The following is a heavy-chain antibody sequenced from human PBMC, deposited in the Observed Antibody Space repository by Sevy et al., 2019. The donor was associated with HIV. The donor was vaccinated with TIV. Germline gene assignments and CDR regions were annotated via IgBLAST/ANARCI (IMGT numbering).Heavy chain of an antibody. J-gene: IGHJ4*02. CDR3: AKQWRLTMIVVVNFLFDY. V-gene: IGHV3-23*01. CDR1: GFTFSIYA. Sequence: GGSLRLSCAASGFTFSIYAMSWVRQAPGKGLEWVSAISGSGGSTYYADSVKGRFTISRDNSKNTLYLQMNSLRAEDTAVYYCAKQWRLTMIVVVNFLFDYWGQGTLVTVSS. D-gene: IGHD3-22*01. CDR2: ISGSGGST.